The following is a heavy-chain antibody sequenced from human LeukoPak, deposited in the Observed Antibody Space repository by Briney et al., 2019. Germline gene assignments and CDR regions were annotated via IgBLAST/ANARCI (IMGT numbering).Heavy chain of an antibody. CDR2: IYTSGST. V-gene: IGHV4-4*07. D-gene: IGHD6-19*01. J-gene: IGHJ3*02. Sequence: PSETLSLTCTVSGGSISSYYWSWIRQPAGKGLEWIGRIYTSGSTNYNPSLKSRVTMSVDKSKNQFSLKLSSVTAADTAVYYCARLKTKAGTDAFDIWGQGTMVTVSS. CDR3: ARLKTKAGTDAFDI. CDR1: GGSISSYY.